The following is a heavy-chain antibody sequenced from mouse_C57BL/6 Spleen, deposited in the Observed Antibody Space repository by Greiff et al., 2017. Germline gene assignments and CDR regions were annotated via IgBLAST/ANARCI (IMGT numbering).Heavy chain of an antibody. CDR3: ARRGDYGFAY. V-gene: IGHV5-6*01. D-gene: IGHD2-4*01. CDR2: ISSGGSYT. J-gene: IGHJ3*01. CDR1: GFTFSSYG. Sequence: EVQLVESGGDLVKPGGSLKLSCAASGFTFSSYGMSWVRQTPDKRLEWVATISSGGSYTYYPDSVKGRFTISRDNAKNTLYLQMSSLKSEDTAMYYCARRGDYGFAYWGQGTLVTVSA.